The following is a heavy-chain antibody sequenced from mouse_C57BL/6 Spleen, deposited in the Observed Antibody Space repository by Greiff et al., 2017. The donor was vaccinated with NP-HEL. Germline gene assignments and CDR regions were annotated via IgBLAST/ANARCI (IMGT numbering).Heavy chain of an antibody. D-gene: IGHD2-2*01. CDR3: AREASTMVTTSYFDY. CDR2: IDPSDSET. J-gene: IGHJ2*01. V-gene: IGHV1-52*01. CDR1: GYTFTSYW. Sequence: QVQLKQPGAELVRPGSSVKLSCKASGYTFTSYWMHWVKQRPIQGLEWIGNIDPSDSETHYNQKFKDKATLTVDKSSSTAYMQLSSLTSEDSAVYYCAREASTMVTTSYFDYWGQGTTLTVSS.